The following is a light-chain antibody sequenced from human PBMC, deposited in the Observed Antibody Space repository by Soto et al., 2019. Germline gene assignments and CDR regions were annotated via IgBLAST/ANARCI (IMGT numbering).Light chain of an antibody. Sequence: DGVMTQSPLSLPVTLGQPASISCRSSQSLVSSDGNTYLNWFQQRPGQSPRRLIYKVSNRDSGVPDRFSGSGSGTAFTLQISRVEAEDVGVFYCLHARHWPPFTFGPGTKVAFK. J-gene: IGKJ3*01. CDR1: QSLVSSDGNTY. CDR3: LHARHWPPFT. CDR2: KVS. V-gene: IGKV2-30*01.